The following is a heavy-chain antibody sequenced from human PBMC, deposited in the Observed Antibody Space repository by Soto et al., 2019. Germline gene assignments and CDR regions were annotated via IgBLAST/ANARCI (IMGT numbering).Heavy chain of an antibody. Sequence: GGSLRLSCAASGFTFSSYAMHWVRQAPGKGLEWVAVISYDGSNKYYADSVKGRFTISRDNSKNTLYLQMNSLGAEDTAVYYCARDRRWELTEVYYGMDVWGQGTTVTVSS. D-gene: IGHD1-26*01. CDR1: GFTFSSYA. CDR3: ARDRRWELTEVYYGMDV. CDR2: ISYDGSNK. V-gene: IGHV3-30-3*01. J-gene: IGHJ6*02.